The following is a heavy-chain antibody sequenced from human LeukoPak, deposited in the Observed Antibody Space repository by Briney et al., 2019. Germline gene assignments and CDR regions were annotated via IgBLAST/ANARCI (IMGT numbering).Heavy chain of an antibody. Sequence: SETLSLTCTVSADSISTYYWNWIRQSPGKGLEWIGYIYYSGSTIYNPSLKSRVTISVDTSKNQFSLKLSPVTAADTAVYYCARGVGYNYRLYHFDYWGQGTLVTVSS. D-gene: IGHD5-12*01. J-gene: IGHJ4*02. V-gene: IGHV4-59*08. CDR2: IYYSGST. CDR3: ARGVGYNYRLYHFDY. CDR1: ADSISTYY.